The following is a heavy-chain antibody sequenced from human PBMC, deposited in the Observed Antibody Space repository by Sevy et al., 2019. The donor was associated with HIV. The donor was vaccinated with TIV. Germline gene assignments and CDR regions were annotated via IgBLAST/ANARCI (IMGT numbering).Heavy chain of an antibody. J-gene: IGHJ5*02. CDR2: MNPNSGNT. D-gene: IGHD3-10*01. CDR3: ARGLDGSGSYYSFWFDP. V-gene: IGHV1-8*03. Sequence: ASVKVSCKASGYTFTSYDINCVRQATGQGLEWMGWMNPNSGNTGYAQKFQGRVTITRNTSISTAYMELSSLRSEDTAVYYCARGLDGSGSYYSFWFDPWGQGTLVTVSS. CDR1: GYTFTSYD.